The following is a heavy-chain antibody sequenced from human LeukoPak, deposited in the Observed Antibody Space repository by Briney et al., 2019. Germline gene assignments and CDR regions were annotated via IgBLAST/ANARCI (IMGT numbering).Heavy chain of an antibody. Sequence: GGSLRLSCAASGFTFSSYGMHWVRQAPGKGLEWVAVISYDGSNKYYADSVKGRFTISRDNSKNTLYLQMNSLRAEDTALYYCAKDRRIAARPHNWFDPWGQGTLVTVSS. CDR3: AKDRRIAARPHNWFDP. CDR1: GFTFSSYG. V-gene: IGHV3-30*18. CDR2: ISYDGSNK. D-gene: IGHD6-6*01. J-gene: IGHJ5*02.